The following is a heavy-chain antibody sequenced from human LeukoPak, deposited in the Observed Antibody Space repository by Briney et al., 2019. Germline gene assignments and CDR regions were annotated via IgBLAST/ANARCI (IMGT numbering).Heavy chain of an antibody. D-gene: IGHD6-19*01. J-gene: IGHJ4*02. CDR2: MNPNSGNT. CDR1: GYTFTSYD. CDR3: ARARGGFSSIAVAPDY. V-gene: IGHV1-8*01. Sequence: ASVKVSCKASGYTFTSYDINWVRQATGQGLEWMGWMNPNSGNTGYAQKFQGRVTITADKSTSTAYMELSSLRSEDTAVYYCARARGGFSSIAVAPDYWGQGTLVTVSS.